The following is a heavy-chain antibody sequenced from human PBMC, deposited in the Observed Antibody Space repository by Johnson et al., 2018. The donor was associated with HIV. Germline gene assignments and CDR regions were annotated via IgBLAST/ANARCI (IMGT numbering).Heavy chain of an antibody. J-gene: IGHJ3*02. CDR3: ARPTVVVVAHGAFDT. V-gene: IGHV3-30*04. D-gene: IGHD2-15*01. CDR2: ISDDGSNK. CDR1: GFTFSSYA. Sequence: QVQLVESGGGVVQPGRSLRLSCAASGFTFSSYAMHWVRQAPGKGLEWVAVISDDGSNKYYADSVKGRFTISRDNSRNTLYLQMNSLRTDDSAVYYCARPTVVVVAHGAFDTWGPGTMVTVSS.